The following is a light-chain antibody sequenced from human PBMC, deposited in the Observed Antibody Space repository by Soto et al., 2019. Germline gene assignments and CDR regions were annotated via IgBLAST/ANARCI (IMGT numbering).Light chain of an antibody. V-gene: IGKV1-9*01. CDR3: QQLKSYPWT. CDR2: AAS. J-gene: IGKJ1*01. Sequence: DIQLTQSPSFLSASVGDRVTITCRASQGISSYLVWYQQKPGKAPKLLIYAASTLQSGVPSRFSGSGSGTEFTLTISSLQPEDFATYNCQQLKSYPWTFGQGTKVEIK. CDR1: QGISSY.